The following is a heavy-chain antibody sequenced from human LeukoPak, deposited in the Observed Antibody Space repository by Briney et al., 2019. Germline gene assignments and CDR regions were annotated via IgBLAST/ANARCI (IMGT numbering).Heavy chain of an antibody. V-gene: IGHV4-59*08. CDR2: IYYSGNT. CDR3: ARRKAKTPNYFDY. CDR1: GGSISSYY. Sequence: PSETLSLTCTVSGGSISSYYWTWIRQPPGKGLEWIGYIYYSGNTNYNPSLKSRVTISLDTSKNQFSLKLTSVTAADTAMYYCARRKAKTPNYFDYWGQGALVTVSS. J-gene: IGHJ4*02.